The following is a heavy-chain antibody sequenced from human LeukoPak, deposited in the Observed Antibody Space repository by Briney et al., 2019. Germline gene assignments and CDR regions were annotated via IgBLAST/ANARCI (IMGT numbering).Heavy chain of an antibody. CDR3: ARNVGWYSHDS. CDR1: GDSLSSHY. J-gene: IGHJ4*02. D-gene: IGHD6-19*01. V-gene: IGHV4-59*08. Sequence: SETLSFTCTVSGDSLSSHYWSWIRQPPGKGLEWIGYIYGSGSTQYDPSLRSRVTISEDTSNNQFSLKLTSVTAADTAVYYCARNVGWYSHDSWGQGTLVTVSS. CDR2: IYGSGST.